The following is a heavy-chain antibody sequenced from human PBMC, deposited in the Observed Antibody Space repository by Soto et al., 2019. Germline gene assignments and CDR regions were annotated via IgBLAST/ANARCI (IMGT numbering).Heavy chain of an antibody. Sequence: VQVLESGGGLVQPGGSLRLSCAASGFPFSSYSMTWVRQAPGKGLEWVSTISGSGGTTYYADSVKGRFTISRDNSKNTLYLQMNSLRAEDTAVYYCAKAGAADGTNYFDPWGQGTLVTVSS. CDR2: ISGSGGTT. CDR1: GFPFSSYS. CDR3: AKAGAADGTNYFDP. D-gene: IGHD6-13*01. J-gene: IGHJ5*02. V-gene: IGHV3-23*01.